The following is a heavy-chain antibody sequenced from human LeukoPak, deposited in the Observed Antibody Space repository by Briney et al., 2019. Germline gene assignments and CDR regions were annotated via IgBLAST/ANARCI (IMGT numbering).Heavy chain of an antibody. CDR1: GGSISSGSYY. V-gene: IGHV4-61*02. CDR3: ASGYCGGACQLGGVDM. D-gene: IGHD2-21*02. Sequence: PSETLSLTCTVSGGSISSGSYYWSWIRQPAGKGLEWIGRIYTSGSTNYNPSLKSRVTISLDTSGNQFSLKLSFVTAADTAVYYCASGYCGGACQLGGVDMWGQGTMVTVSS. J-gene: IGHJ3*02. CDR2: IYTSGST.